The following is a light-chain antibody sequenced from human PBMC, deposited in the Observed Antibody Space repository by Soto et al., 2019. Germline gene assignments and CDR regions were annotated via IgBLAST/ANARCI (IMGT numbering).Light chain of an antibody. CDR3: QQRSNWPPT. V-gene: IGKV3D-20*02. Sequence: EIVLTQSPGTLSLSPGERPTVACRASQSVSSSHLAWYQQKPGQAPRLLIYDSFNRATGVPARFSGSGSGTDFTLTISSLEPEDFAVYYCQQRSNWPPTFGQGTKVDIK. CDR1: QSVSSSH. J-gene: IGKJ1*01. CDR2: DSF.